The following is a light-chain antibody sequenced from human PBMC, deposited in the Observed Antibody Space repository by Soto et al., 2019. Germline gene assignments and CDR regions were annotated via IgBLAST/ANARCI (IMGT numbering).Light chain of an antibody. CDR1: SSNLGAGYE. CDR2: GNT. J-gene: IGLJ7*01. V-gene: IGLV1-40*01. CDR3: QSYDSSLRGSV. Sequence: QSVLTQPPSVSGAPGQRVTISCTGSSSNLGAGYEVHWYQQLPGAAPKLLIYGNTNRPSGVPDRFSGSKSGTSASLAITGFQAGDEADYYCQSYDSSLRGSVFGGGTQLTVL.